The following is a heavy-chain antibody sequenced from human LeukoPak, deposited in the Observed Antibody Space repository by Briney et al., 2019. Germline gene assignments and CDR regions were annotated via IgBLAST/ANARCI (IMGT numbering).Heavy chain of an antibody. CDR2: IRSIGSLI. CDR1: GFTFSSYE. J-gene: IGHJ5*02. Sequence: PGGSLRLSCAASGFTFSSYEMNGVRHAPGKGREWVSYIRSIGSLIYYADSVKGRFTISRDNAKNSLYLQKNSLRAADTAVYYCARGTISAPWGEGTLVTVSS. CDR3: ARGTISAP. V-gene: IGHV3-48*03. D-gene: IGHD4/OR15-4a*01.